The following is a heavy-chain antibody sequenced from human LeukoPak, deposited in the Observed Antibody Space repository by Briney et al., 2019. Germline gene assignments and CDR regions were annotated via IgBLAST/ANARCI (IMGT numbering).Heavy chain of an antibody. CDR2: IKEDGSDK. D-gene: IGHD3-3*02. J-gene: IGHJ4*02. V-gene: IGHV3-7*01. CDR1: GFTFSRSW. CDR3: ATLAFDS. Sequence: GGSLRLSCTASGFTFSRSWMHWVRQAPGKGLEWVADIKEDGSDKYYGDSVRGRFTISRDNAKNSVYLQMNSLRPEDTAIYFWATLAFDSRGRGTLVTVSS.